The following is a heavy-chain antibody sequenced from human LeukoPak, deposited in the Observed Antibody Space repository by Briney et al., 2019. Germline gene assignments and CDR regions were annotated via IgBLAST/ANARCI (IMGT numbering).Heavy chain of an antibody. D-gene: IGHD3-3*01. V-gene: IGHV3-11*04. CDR2: ISSSGSTI. CDR3: ARRYDSEHYYYYMDD. J-gene: IGHJ6*03. Sequence: PGGSLRLSCAASGFTFSDYYMSWIRQAPGKGLEWVSYISSSGSTIYYADSVKGRFTISRDNAKNSLYLQMNSLRAEDTAVYYCARRYDSEHYYYYMDDWGKGTTVTVSS. CDR1: GFTFSDYY.